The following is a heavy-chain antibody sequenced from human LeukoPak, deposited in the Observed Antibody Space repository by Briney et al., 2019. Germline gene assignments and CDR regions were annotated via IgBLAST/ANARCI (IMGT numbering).Heavy chain of an antibody. V-gene: IGHV4-59*01. J-gene: IGHJ3*02. D-gene: IGHD1-26*01. CDR3: ARPQNSGSYSGAFDI. CDR2: IYYSGST. Sequence: SETLSLTCTVSGGSISSYYWSWIRQPPGKGLEWIGYIYYSGSTNYNPSLKSRVTISVDTSKNQFSLKLSSVTAADTAVYYCARPQNSGSYSGAFDIWGQGTLVTVSS. CDR1: GGSISSYY.